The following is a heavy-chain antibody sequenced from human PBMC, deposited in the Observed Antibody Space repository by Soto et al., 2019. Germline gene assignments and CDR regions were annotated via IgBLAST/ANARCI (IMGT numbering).Heavy chain of an antibody. Sequence: QVQLQESGPGLVKPSGTLSLTCAVSGGSISSSNWWSWVRQPPGKGLEWIGEIYHSGSTNYNPSLKSRVTISVDKSKNQFSLKLSSVTAADTAVYYCARDPRLLGYCSGGSCYSSSWFNPWGQGTLVTVSS. J-gene: IGHJ5*02. D-gene: IGHD2-15*01. V-gene: IGHV4-4*02. CDR3: ARDPRLLGYCSGGSCYSSSWFNP. CDR1: GGSISSSNW. CDR2: IYHSGST.